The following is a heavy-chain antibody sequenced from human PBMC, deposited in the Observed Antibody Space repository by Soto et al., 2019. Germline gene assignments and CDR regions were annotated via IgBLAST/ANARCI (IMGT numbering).Heavy chain of an antibody. CDR1: GFTFDDYA. CDR2: ISWNSGSI. V-gene: IGHV3-9*01. D-gene: IGHD6-19*01. J-gene: IGHJ4*02. CDR3: AKGWGLGQWLPFDY. Sequence: VQLVESGGGLVQPGRSLRLSCAASGFTFDDYAMHWVRQAPGKGLEWVSGISWNSGSIGYADSVKGRFTISRDNAKNSLYLQMNSLRAEDTALYYCAKGWGLGQWLPFDYWGQGTLVTVSS.